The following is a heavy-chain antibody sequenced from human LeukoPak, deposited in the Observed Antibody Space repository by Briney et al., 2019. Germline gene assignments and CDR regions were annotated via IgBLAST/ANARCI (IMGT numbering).Heavy chain of an antibody. D-gene: IGHD1-7*01. CDR3: ARADWNYANY. V-gene: IGHV1-2*02. CDR2: INPNSGGT. CDR1: GYTFTSYY. Sequence: GASVKVSCRASGYTFTSYYMHWVRQAPGQGLEWMGWINPNSGGTSYAQKFQGKVTMTRDTSISTAYMELSSLRSDDTAVYYCARADWNYANYWGQGTLVTVSS. J-gene: IGHJ4*02.